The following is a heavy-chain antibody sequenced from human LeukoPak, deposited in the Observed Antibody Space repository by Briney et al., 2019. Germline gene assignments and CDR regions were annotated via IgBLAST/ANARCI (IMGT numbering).Heavy chain of an antibody. CDR1: GGSISSSSYY. V-gene: IGHV4-39*01. J-gene: IGHJ5*02. Sequence: KASETLSLTCTVSGGSISSSSYYWGWIRQPPGKGLEWIGSIYYSGSTYYNPSLKSRVTISVDTSKNQFSLKLSSVTAADTAVYYCASRSAGGNWFDPWGQGTLVTVSS. D-gene: IGHD2-15*01. CDR2: IYYSGST. CDR3: ASRSAGGNWFDP.